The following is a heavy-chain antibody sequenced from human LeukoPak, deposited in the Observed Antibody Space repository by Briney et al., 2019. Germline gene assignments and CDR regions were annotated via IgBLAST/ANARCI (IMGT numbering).Heavy chain of an antibody. CDR2: IRGGGFSR. CDR1: GFSLRAYD. J-gene: IGHJ3*02. CDR3: AKHKGGGLGNDSFEM. Sequence: PGGALRLSCVVSGFSLRAYDMRWVRQAPAKGLEWVTTIRGGGFSRDYADSVKGRVSISRDDSKNTVSQEVDNLGVEDTAIYYCAKHKGGGLGNDSFEMRGPGTMLIVSS. D-gene: IGHD2-15*01. V-gene: IGHV3-23*01.